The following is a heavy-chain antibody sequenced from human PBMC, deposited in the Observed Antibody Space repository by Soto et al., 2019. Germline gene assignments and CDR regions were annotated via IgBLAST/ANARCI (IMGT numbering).Heavy chain of an antibody. CDR3: ARVGGRYFDSRPHNWFDP. Sequence: QVQLQESGPGLVKPSQTLSLTCTVSGGSISSGGYYWSWIRQHPGKGLEWIGYIYYIGSTYYNPSLKSRVTISVDTSKNQFSLKLSSVTAADTAVYYCARVGGRYFDSRPHNWFDPWGQGTPVTVSS. D-gene: IGHD3-9*01. CDR1: GGSISSGGYY. V-gene: IGHV4-31*03. J-gene: IGHJ5*02. CDR2: IYYIGST.